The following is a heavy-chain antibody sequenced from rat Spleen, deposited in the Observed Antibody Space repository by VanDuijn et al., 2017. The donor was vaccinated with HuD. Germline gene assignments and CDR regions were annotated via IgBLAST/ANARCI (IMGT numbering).Heavy chain of an antibody. CDR3: TRVNTMGHGMEA. D-gene: IGHD1-7*01. CDR2: VTNTGGGT. J-gene: IGHJ4*01. Sequence: EVQLVESGGGLVQPGRSLKLSCVASGFTFNNYWMTWIRQAPGKGLEWVASVTNTGGGTYYPDSVKGRFTISRDNAKSTLYLQMDSLRSEDTATYYCTRVNTMGHGMEAWGQGASVTVSS. V-gene: IGHV5-31*01. CDR1: GFTFNNYW.